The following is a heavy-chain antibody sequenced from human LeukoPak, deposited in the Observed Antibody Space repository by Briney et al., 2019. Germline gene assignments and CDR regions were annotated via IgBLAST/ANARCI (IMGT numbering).Heavy chain of an antibody. CDR1: GFTFSDYY. CDR2: ISGSGGST. V-gene: IGHV3-23*01. Sequence: GGSLRLSCAASGFTFSDYYMSWIRQAPGKGLEWVSAISGSGGSTYYADSVKGRFTISRDNSKNTLYLQMNSLRAEDTAVYYCAKSSSGWSYYFDYWGQGTLVTVSS. CDR3: AKSSSGWSYYFDY. J-gene: IGHJ4*02. D-gene: IGHD6-19*01.